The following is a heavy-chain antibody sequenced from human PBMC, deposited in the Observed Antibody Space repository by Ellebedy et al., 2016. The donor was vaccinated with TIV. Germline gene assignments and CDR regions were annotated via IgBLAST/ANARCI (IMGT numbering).Heavy chain of an antibody. V-gene: IGHV4-30-4*01. D-gene: IGHD1-7*01. CDR3: ARDRWGGELD. CDR1: GGSINSGDYY. J-gene: IGHJ4*02. CDR2: IYYSGRT. Sequence: MPSETLSLTCTVSGGSINSGDYYWSWIRQPPGKGLEWIGYIYYSGRTYYNPSLKSRVSISIDTSKNQFSLKPSSVTAADKAVYYCARDRWGGELDWGQGTLVTVSS.